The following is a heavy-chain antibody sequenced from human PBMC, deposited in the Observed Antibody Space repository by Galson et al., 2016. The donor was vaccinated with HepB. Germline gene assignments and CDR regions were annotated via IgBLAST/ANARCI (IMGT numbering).Heavy chain of an antibody. CDR2: IYYSGST. CDR3: ARWELRYFDWLSGDDAFDI. D-gene: IGHD3-9*01. J-gene: IGHJ3*02. V-gene: IGHV4-39*01. Sequence: SETLSLTCSVSGGSISSGGYYWGWIRQPPGKGLEWIGTIYYSGSTYYNPSLKSRVTISVDTSKNQFSLKLSSVTAADTAVYYCARWELRYFDWLSGDDAFDIWGQGTMVTVSS. CDR1: GGSISSGGYY.